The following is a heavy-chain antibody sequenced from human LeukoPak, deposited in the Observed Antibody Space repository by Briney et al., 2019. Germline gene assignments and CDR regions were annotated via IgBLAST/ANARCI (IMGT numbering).Heavy chain of an antibody. V-gene: IGHV1-69*05. CDR1: GGTFSSYA. D-gene: IGHD6-13*01. Sequence: SVKVSCKASGGTFSSYAISWVRQAPGQGLEWMGGIIPIFGTANYGQKFQGRVTITTDESTSTAYMELSSLRSEDTAGYYCARAIAAAGTYYYYYMDVWGKGTTVTVSS. J-gene: IGHJ6*03. CDR3: ARAIAAAGTYYYYYMDV. CDR2: IIPIFGTA.